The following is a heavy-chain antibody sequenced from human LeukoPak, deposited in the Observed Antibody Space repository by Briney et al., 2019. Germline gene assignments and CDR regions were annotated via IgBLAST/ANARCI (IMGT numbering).Heavy chain of an antibody. J-gene: IGHJ3*02. D-gene: IGHD3-10*01. CDR1: GGSISSGSYY. CDR2: IYISGST. CDR3: ARDRDYYGSVTRGPGDDAFDI. V-gene: IGHV4-61*02. Sequence: SETLSLTCTVSGGSISSGSYYWSWIRQPAGKGLEWIGRIYISGSTNYNPSLKSRVTISVDTSKNQFSLKLSSVTAADTAVYYCARDRDYYGSVTRGPGDDAFDIWGQGTMVTVSS.